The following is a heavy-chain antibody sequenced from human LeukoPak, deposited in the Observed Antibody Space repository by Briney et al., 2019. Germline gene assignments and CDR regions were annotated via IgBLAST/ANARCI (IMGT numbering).Heavy chain of an antibody. V-gene: IGHV1-69*06. CDR2: IIPIFGTA. CDR3: AKANSYYDILTGYEF. CDR1: GGTFSSYA. Sequence: SVKVSCTASGGTFSSYAISWVRQAPGQGLEWMGGIIPIFGTANYAQKFQGRVTITADKSTSRAYMELSSLRSEDTAVYYCAKANSYYDILTGYEFWGQGTLVTVSS. J-gene: IGHJ4*02. D-gene: IGHD3-9*01.